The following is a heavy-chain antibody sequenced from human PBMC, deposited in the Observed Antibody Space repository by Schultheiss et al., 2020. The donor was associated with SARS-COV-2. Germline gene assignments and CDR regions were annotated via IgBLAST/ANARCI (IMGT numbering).Heavy chain of an antibody. D-gene: IGHD2-2*02. CDR2: IYYSGST. Sequence: SQTLSLTCPVSGGSISSYYWSWIRQPPGKGLEWIGYIYYSGSTNYNPSLKSRVTISVDTSKNQFSLKLSSVTAADTAVYYCARGAIVVVPAAILPKKKNYYYYYMDVWGKGTTVTVSS. J-gene: IGHJ6*03. CDR3: ARGAIVVVPAAILPKKKNYYYYYMDV. V-gene: IGHV4-59*01. CDR1: GGSISSYY.